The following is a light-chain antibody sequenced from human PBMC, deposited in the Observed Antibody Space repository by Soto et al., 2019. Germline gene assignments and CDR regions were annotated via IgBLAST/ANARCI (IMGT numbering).Light chain of an antibody. V-gene: IGKV1-5*01. CDR1: QSINNW. CDR3: QQYKRYPLT. J-gene: IGKJ4*01. CDR2: DGF. Sequence: DIQLTQSPSTLSASVGDRVTITCRASQSINNWLAWYQQKPGKAPKLVVYDGFNLESAVPSRFSGSGFGTEFSLTISSLKPDDSATYYCQQYKRYPLTFGGGTKVEIK.